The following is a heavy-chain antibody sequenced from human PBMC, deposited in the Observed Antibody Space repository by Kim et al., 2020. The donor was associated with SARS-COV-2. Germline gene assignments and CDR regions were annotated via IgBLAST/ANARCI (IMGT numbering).Heavy chain of an antibody. CDR3: ARALEQQLVLGY. J-gene: IGHJ4*02. Sequence: YSPDAVQGRFTISRTNSKNTLYLQMNSLRAEDTAVYYCARALEQQLVLGYWGQGTLVTVSS. V-gene: IGHV3-30*01. D-gene: IGHD6-13*01.